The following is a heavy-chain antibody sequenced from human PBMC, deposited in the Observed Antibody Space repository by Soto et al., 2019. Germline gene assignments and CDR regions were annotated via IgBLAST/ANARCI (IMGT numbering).Heavy chain of an antibody. J-gene: IGHJ4*02. Sequence: QVQLVQSGAEVKKPGASVKVSCKASGYTFTSYGISWVRQAPGQGLEWTGWINAYNGNTKNAQKLQGRVTMTTDTFTSTAYMELRSLSSDDTAVYYCARDSPPVDYWGQGTLVTVSS. V-gene: IGHV1-18*01. CDR3: ARDSPPVDY. CDR2: INAYNGNT. CDR1: GYTFTSYG.